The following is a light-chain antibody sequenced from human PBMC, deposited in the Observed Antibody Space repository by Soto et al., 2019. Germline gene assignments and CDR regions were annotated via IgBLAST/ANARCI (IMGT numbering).Light chain of an antibody. Sequence: DIQMTLSPSTLSASERYRVTLACRASQSISNWLAWSQQKPGKAPDLLIYDASSLESGVPSRFSGSGSGTEFTLTISSLQPDDFATYYCQHYNSYSEAFGGGAKV. J-gene: IGKJ4*02. CDR2: DAS. CDR1: QSISNW. V-gene: IGKV1-5*01. CDR3: QHYNSYSEA.